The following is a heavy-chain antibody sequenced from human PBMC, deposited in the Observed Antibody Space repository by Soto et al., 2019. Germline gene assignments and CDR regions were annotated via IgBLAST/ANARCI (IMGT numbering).Heavy chain of an antibody. CDR1: GFTFSSYG. V-gene: IGHV3-30*18. Sequence: QVQLVESGGGVVQPGRSLRLSCAVSGFTFSSYGMHWVRQAPGKGLEWVAVISYDGSKKYYADSVKGRFTISRDNSKNTLYLQMDSLRVEDTAVYYCAKGLSVIQEWLMDDHWGQGTQVTVSS. D-gene: IGHD5-18*01. CDR3: AKGLSVIQEWLMDDH. J-gene: IGHJ4*02. CDR2: ISYDGSKK.